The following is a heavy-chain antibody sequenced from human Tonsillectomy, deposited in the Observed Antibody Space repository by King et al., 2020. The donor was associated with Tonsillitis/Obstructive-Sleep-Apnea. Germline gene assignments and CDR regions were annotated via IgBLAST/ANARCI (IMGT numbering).Heavy chain of an antibody. CDR1: GFTFSSYS. CDR3: ASSGTPLYYDFWSGYYGWFDP. Sequence: VQLVESGGGVVQPGRSLRLSCAASGFTFSSYSMHWVRQAPGMGLEWVAVISYDGSNKYYADSVKGRFTISRAISKNMLYLQMNSLRAEDTAVYYCASSGTPLYYDFWSGYYGWFDPWGQGTLVTVSS. J-gene: IGHJ5*02. D-gene: IGHD3-3*01. CDR2: ISYDGSNK. V-gene: IGHV3-30*01.